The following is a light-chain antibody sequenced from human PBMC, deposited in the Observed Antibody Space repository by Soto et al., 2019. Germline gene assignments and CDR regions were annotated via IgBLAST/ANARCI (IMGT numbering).Light chain of an antibody. V-gene: IGLV4-69*01. CDR2: VNSGGSH. J-gene: IGLJ7*01. CDR3: QTGGTGSASVV. CDR1: SGHSNYA. Sequence: QSVLTQSPSASASLGASVKLTCTLSSGHSNYAIAWHQQQPEKGPRYLMKVNSGGSHIKGDGIPNRFSGSSYGAERSLFISSVQSEDEAGYDCQTGGTGSASVVFGGGTQLTVL.